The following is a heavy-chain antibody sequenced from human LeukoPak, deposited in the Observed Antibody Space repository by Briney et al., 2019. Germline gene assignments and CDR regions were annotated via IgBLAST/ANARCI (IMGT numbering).Heavy chain of an antibody. D-gene: IGHD2-21*02. J-gene: IGHJ3*02. Sequence: GGSLRLSCAASGFTFSSYRMNWVRQAPGKGLEWVSSISSSSSYIYYADSVKGRFTISRDNAKNSLYLQMNSLRAEDTAVYYCARDCGGDCPYAFDIWGQGTMVTVSS. CDR3: ARDCGGDCPYAFDI. CDR1: GFTFSSYR. CDR2: ISSSSSYI. V-gene: IGHV3-21*01.